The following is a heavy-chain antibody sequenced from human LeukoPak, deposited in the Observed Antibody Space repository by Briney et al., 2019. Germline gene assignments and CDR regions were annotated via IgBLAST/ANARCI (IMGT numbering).Heavy chain of an antibody. CDR2: ISAYNGNT. CDR1: GYTFTGYY. CDR3: AREYYYGSGSYYGGVWFDP. V-gene: IGHV1-18*04. D-gene: IGHD3-10*01. Sequence: ASVKVSCKASGYTFTGYYMHWVRQAPGQGLEWMGWISAYNGNTNYAQKLQGRVTMTTDTSTSTAYMELRSLRSDDTAVYYCAREYYYGSGSYYGGVWFDPWGQGTLVTVSS. J-gene: IGHJ5*02.